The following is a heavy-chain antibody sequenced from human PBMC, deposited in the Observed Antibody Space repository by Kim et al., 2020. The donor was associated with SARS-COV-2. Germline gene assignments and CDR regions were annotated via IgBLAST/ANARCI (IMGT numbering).Heavy chain of an antibody. V-gene: IGHV1-69*13. D-gene: IGHD4-17*01. Sequence: SVKVSCKASGGTFSSYAISWVRQAPGQGLEWMGGIIPIFGTANYAQKFQGRVTITADESTSTAYMELSSLRSEDTAVYYCARPRSDDYGDYPADWGQGTLVTVSS. CDR3: ARPRSDDYGDYPAD. CDR1: GGTFSSYA. J-gene: IGHJ4*02. CDR2: IIPIFGTA.